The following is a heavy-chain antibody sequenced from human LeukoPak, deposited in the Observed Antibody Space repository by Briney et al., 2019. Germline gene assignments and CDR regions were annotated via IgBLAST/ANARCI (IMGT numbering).Heavy chain of an antibody. V-gene: IGHV3-30*04. Sequence: PGGSLRLSCAASGFTFSSYAMHWVRQAPGKGLEWVAVISYDGSNKYYADSAKGRFTISRDNSKNTLYLQMNSLRAEDTAVYYCARDPFYTVYFDYWGQGTLVTVSS. CDR3: ARDPFYTVYFDY. CDR2: ISYDGSNK. J-gene: IGHJ4*02. D-gene: IGHD2/OR15-2a*01. CDR1: GFTFSSYA.